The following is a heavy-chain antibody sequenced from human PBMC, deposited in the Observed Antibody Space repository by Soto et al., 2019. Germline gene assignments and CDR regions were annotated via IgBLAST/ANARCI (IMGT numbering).Heavy chain of an antibody. Sequence: KGLEWVSVIYSGGSTYYADSVKGRFTISRDNPKNTLYLQMNSLRAEDTVFFFRAKDGIRDTVPVSAFLLKRSSDL. CDR2: IYSGGST. J-gene: IGHJ2*01. D-gene: IGHD2-15*01. CDR3: AKDGIRDTVPVSAFLLKRSSDL. V-gene: IGHV3-66*01.